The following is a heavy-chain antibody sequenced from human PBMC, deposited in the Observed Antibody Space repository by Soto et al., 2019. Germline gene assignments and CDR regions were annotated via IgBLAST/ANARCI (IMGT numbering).Heavy chain of an antibody. V-gene: IGHV3-23*01. CDR3: AKIRGRYYYYGMDV. D-gene: IGHD2-15*01. CDR1: GFTFTTHA. CDR2: ISASGGST. Sequence: EVQVLESGGDLIQPGGSLRLSCAASGFTFTTHAMRWVRQAPGKGLEWVSAISASGGSTYYADSVKGRVTISRDNSKNTLYLQMNSLSAEDTAVYYCAKIRGRYYYYGMDVWGQGTTVTVSS. J-gene: IGHJ6*02.